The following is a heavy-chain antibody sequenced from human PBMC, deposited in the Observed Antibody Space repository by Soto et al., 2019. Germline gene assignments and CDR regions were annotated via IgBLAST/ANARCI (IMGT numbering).Heavy chain of an antibody. J-gene: IGHJ6*02. V-gene: IGHV3-15*01. D-gene: IGHD2-2*01. CDR2: IKSKVDGGTA. CDR1: GFTFSNAW. Sequence: AGGSLRLSCEASGFTFSNAWMNWVRQGPGKGLEWLGRIKSKVDGGTADYVAATKGRFSISRDDLKNMLYLQMNSLKPDDTAVYYCTTLSYLYYDGMDVWGQGTTVTVS. CDR3: TTLSYLYYDGMDV.